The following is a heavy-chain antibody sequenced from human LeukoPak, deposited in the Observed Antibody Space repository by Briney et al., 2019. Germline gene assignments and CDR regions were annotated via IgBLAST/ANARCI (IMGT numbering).Heavy chain of an antibody. D-gene: IGHD4-17*01. CDR2: ISACNGNT. Sequence: ASVTVSCKASGYTFTSYGIIWLRQAPGQGLEWMGWISACNGNTNYAQKLQGRVTMTTDTSTTTAYMELRSLRSDDTAVYYCARETTVTSRPFDYWGQGTLVTVSS. CDR3: ARETTVTSRPFDY. J-gene: IGHJ4*02. V-gene: IGHV1-18*01. CDR1: GYTFTSYG.